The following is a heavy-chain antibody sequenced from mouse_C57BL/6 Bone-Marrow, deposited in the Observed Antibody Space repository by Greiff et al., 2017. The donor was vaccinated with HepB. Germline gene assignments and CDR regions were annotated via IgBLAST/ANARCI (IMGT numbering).Heavy chain of an antibody. Sequence: VHLVESGAELVRPGTSVKMSCKASGYTFTNYWIGWAKQRPGHGLEWIGDIYPGGGYNNDNEKFKGKATLTADKSSSTAYMPFSSLTSEDSAIYYCARTSSNWVYDYAMDYWGQVTSVTVSS. D-gene: IGHD4-1*01. CDR3: ARTSSNWVYDYAMDY. CDR1: GYTFTNYW. J-gene: IGHJ4*01. V-gene: IGHV1-63*01. CDR2: IYPGGGYN.